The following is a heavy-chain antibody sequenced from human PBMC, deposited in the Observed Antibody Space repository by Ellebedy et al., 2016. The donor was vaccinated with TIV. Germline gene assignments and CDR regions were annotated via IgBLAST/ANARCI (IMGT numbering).Heavy chain of an antibody. J-gene: IGHJ6*03. CDR1: GFTFSSYS. V-gene: IGHV3-21*01. CDR2: ISSSSSYI. Sequence: GGSLRLSXAASGFTFSSYSMNWVRQAPGKGLEWVSSISSSSSYIYYADSVKGRFTISRDNAKNSLYLQMNSLRAEDTAVYYCARGPTTGIRFLEWLPPLYYYMDVWGKGTTVTVSS. D-gene: IGHD3-3*01. CDR3: ARGPTTGIRFLEWLPPLYYYMDV.